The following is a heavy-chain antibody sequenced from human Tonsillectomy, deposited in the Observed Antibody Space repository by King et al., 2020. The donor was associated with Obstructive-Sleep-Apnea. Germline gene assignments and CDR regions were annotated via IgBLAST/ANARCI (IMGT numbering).Heavy chain of an antibody. D-gene: IGHD3-10*01. CDR1: GFTFSSYG. Sequence: VQLVESGGGMVQPGGSLRLSCAASGFTFSSYGIRWVRQAPGKGLEWVAAINTRGTTFYAGSVRGRFTLSRDNSKYTVNLQVNSLRAQDTALYYCAKEGGGSGVYWVDSWGQGTLVTVSS. J-gene: IGHJ4*02. CDR2: INTRGTT. CDR3: AKEGGGSGVYWVDS. V-gene: IGHV3-23*04.